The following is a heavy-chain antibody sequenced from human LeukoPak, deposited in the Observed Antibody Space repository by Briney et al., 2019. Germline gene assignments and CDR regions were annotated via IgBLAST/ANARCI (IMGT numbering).Heavy chain of an antibody. J-gene: IGHJ4*01. V-gene: IGHV3-21*04. CDR3: AKDFGDFYPPLFDS. Sequence: GGSLRLSCAASGVTLSTYSLSWVRQAPGKGLEWVSSISSSSLYIYYADSVRGRVTCSRDDSKSAVSLVMNSLRAEDTAVYYCAKDFGDFYPPLFDSWGHGTLVTVSS. D-gene: IGHD4-17*01. CDR1: GVTLSTYS. CDR2: ISSSSLYI.